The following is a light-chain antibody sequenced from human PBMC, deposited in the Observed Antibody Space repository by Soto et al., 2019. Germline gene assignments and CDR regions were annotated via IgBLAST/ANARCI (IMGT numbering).Light chain of an antibody. CDR2: AAS. Sequence: DIQMTQSPSSLSASVGDTATITCRASQSISRYLNWYQQKPGKAPKLLIYAASSLQSGLPSRFSGAQSGTDFTLNIRSLQPEDLGTYLCQQSYNMPFTFGPGAKVDLK. J-gene: IGKJ3*01. CDR3: QQSYNMPFT. CDR1: QSISRY. V-gene: IGKV1-39*01.